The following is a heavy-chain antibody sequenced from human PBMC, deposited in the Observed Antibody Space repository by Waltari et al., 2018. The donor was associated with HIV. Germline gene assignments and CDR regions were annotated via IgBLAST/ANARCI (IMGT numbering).Heavy chain of an antibody. D-gene: IGHD3-22*01. V-gene: IGHV3-7*01. CDR3: AREALYDSSGYYFDY. Sequence: EVQLVESGGGLVQPGGSLRLSCAASAFTFNNYWMTWVRQSPGKGLEWVAKIKQEESGKNYVDSVKGRFTISRDNAKNSLFLQMNSLRAEDTAVYYCAREALYDSSGYYFDYWGQGTLVTVSS. CDR1: AFTFNNYW. CDR2: IKQEESGK. J-gene: IGHJ4*02.